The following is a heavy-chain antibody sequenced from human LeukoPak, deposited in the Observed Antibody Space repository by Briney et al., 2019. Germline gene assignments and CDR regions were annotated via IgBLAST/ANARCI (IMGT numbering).Heavy chain of an antibody. V-gene: IGHV4-59*08. CDR1: GGPITSNF. J-gene: IGHJ4*02. D-gene: IGHD1-1*01. Sequence: SETLSLTCTVSGGPITSNFWSWIRQPPGKGLEWIGYLYNTANNKYNPSLKSRATISGDTSKNQFSLKLNSLSAADTAVYYCARAKPDWNPPDYWGQGILVTVSS. CDR2: LYNTANN. CDR3: ARAKPDWNPPDY.